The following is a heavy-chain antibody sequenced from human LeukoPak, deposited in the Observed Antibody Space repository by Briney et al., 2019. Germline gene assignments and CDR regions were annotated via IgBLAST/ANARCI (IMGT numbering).Heavy chain of an antibody. V-gene: IGHV1-69*05. J-gene: IGHJ5*02. Sequence: SVKVSFKASGGTFSSYAISWERQAPGQRLEWMGGIIPIFSTQNYAQNFQGRVTITTDESTSTAYMELSSLRSEDTAVYYCARVPRYYYGSGSLDPWGQGTLVTVSS. CDR1: GGTFSSYA. CDR3: ARVPRYYYGSGSLDP. D-gene: IGHD3-10*01. CDR2: IIPIFSTQ.